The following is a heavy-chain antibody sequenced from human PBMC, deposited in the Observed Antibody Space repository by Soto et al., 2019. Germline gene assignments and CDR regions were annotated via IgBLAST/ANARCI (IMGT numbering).Heavy chain of an antibody. CDR3: VRTSLVLAAATREDY. J-gene: IGHJ4*02. CDR2: INSDGSST. CDR1: GFTFSSYW. Sequence: EVQLVESGGGLVQPGGSLRLSCAASGFTFSSYWMHWVRQAPGKGLVWVSRINSDGSSTSYADSVKGRFTISRDNSKNTLYLQMNILRADDTAVYYCVRTSLVLAAATREDYWGQGTLVTVSS. V-gene: IGHV3-74*01. D-gene: IGHD2-15*01.